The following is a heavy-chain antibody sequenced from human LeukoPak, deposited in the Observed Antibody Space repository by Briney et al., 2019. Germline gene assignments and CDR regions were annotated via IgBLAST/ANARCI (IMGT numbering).Heavy chain of an antibody. CDR3: ARHGPWGSGSYDY. J-gene: IGHJ4*02. D-gene: IGHD6-19*01. V-gene: IGHV4-39*01. CDR2: MYNVGST. CDR1: CGSLSSSSDY. Sequence: SETLSLTRSVSCGSLSSSSDYLGWIRQPPGKGVEWIGSMYNVGSTYYNPSLKSRVTISGDSSKNQFSLKLTSVTGADTAVYYCARHGPWGSGSYDYWRRGTRVSV.